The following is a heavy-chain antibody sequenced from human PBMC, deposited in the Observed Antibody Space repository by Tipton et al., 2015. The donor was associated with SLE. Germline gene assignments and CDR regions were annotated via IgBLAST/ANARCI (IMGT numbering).Heavy chain of an antibody. CDR3: ARRPPYSGRSGAFDI. V-gene: IGHV4-59*12. Sequence: TLSLTCTVSGASISGYYWSWIRQPPGKGLEWIGYIYYSGNTYYNSSLKSRVTISVDTSKNQFSLKLSSVTAADTAVYYCARRPPYSGRSGAFDIWGQGTMVTVSS. CDR2: IYYSGNT. D-gene: IGHD1-26*01. CDR1: GASISGYY. J-gene: IGHJ3*02.